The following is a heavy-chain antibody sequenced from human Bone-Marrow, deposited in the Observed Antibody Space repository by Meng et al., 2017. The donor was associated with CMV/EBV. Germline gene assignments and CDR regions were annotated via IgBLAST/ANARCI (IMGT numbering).Heavy chain of an antibody. CDR3: GHRPPPGPNRGFDP. V-gene: IGHV2-5*01. CDR2: IYWTDDK. J-gene: IGHJ5*02. Sequence: SGPTLVKPTQTLTLTRSFSGFSLSTSGVGVGWIRQPPGKALEWLALIYWTDDKYYSRSLKSRLAIAKDAPRNQVVLTMTNVDPVDTATYYCGHRPPPGPNRGFDPWGQGILVTVSS. D-gene: IGHD2-8*01. CDR1: GFSLSTSGVG.